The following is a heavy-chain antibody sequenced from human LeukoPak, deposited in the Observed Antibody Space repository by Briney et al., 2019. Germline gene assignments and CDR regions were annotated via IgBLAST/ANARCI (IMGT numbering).Heavy chain of an antibody. D-gene: IGHD3-10*01. CDR1: GYSFTSYW. J-gene: IGHJ3*02. V-gene: IGHV5-51*01. CDR2: IYPGDSDT. CDR3: ARGASITMVRGVNYAFDI. Sequence: GESLKISCKGSGYSFTSYWIGWVRQMPGKGLEWMGIIYPGDSDTRYSPSFQGQVTISADKSISTTYLQWSSLKASDTAMYYCARGASITMVRGVNYAFDIWGQGTMVTVSS.